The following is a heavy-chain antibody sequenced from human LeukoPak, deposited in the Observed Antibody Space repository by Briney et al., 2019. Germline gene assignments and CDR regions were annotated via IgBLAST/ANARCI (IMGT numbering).Heavy chain of an antibody. J-gene: IGHJ5*02. CDR3: ARGGDSSGYEGRFDP. D-gene: IGHD3-22*01. CDR2: IYYTGST. CDR1: GVAISRGGYA. V-gene: IGHV4-30-4*07. Sequence: SSETLSLTCAVSGVAISRGGYAWNWIRQPPGKGLDWIAYIYYTGSTYYNPSLKSRVTISLDTSKNQFSLKLTSVTAADTAVYYCARGGDSSGYEGRFDPWGQGTLVTVSS.